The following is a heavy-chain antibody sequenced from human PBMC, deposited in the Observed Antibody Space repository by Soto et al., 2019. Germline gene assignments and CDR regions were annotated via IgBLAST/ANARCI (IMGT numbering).Heavy chain of an antibody. CDR3: TGGSQWNSFYY. Sequence: GGSLRLSCTASGFTFGDYAMSWFRQAPGKGLEWVGFIRSKAYGGTTEYAASVKGRFTISRDDSKSIAYLQMNSLKAEDTARVYFTGGSQWNSFYYWGKGTLVPVSS. CDR1: GFTFGDYA. CDR2: IRSKAYGGTT. J-gene: IGHJ4*02. V-gene: IGHV3-49*03. D-gene: IGHD2-8*01.